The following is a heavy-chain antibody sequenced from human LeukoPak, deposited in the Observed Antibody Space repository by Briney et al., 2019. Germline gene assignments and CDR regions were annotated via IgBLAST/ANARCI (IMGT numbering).Heavy chain of an antibody. V-gene: IGHV3-30*02. J-gene: IGHJ6*03. CDR2: IRYDGSDK. D-gene: IGHD6-6*01. CDR1: GFTFSRYG. CDR3: AREDELGDYYMDF. Sequence: AGGSLRLSCAASGFTFSRYGLHWVRQAPGKGLEWVTFIRYDGSDKYYGDSVKGRFTISKDNSKNTLYLQMSSLRVEDTAVYYCAREDELGDYYMDFWGQGTTVTVSS.